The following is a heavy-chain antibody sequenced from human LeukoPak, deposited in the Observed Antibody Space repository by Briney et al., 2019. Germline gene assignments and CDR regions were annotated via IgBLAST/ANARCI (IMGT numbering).Heavy chain of an antibody. Sequence: GGSLRLSCAASGFSFSNSWMHWVRQAPGKGLVWVSRINSDGTTTYYADSVKGRFTISRDNSKNTLYLQMNSLRAEDTAVYYCAGQYYYGSGRYSWWFDYWGKGTLVTVSS. D-gene: IGHD3-10*01. CDR3: AGQYYYGSGRYSWWFDY. CDR2: INSDGTTT. J-gene: IGHJ4*02. CDR1: GFSFSNSW. V-gene: IGHV3-74*01.